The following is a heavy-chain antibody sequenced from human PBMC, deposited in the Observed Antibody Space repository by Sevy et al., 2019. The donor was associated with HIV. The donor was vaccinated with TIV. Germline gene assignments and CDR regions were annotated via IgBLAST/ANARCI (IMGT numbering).Heavy chain of an antibody. Sequence: GGSLRLSCGASGFTFSTYWMSWVRQDPGKGLEWVANINQDGSQKYYVDSVKGRFTISKDNAKNSLYLQMSSLRAEDTAVYYCAREFDGGPDYWGQGTLVTVSS. J-gene: IGHJ4*02. D-gene: IGHD3-9*01. CDR2: INQDGSQK. CDR3: AREFDGGPDY. V-gene: IGHV3-7*01. CDR1: GFTFSTYW.